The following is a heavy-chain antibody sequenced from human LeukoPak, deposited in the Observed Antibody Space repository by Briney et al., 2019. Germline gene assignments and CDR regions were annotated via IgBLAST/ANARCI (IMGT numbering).Heavy chain of an antibody. D-gene: IGHD3-10*01. CDR3: ARVTGAPRYYYMDV. CDR1: GFTFSSYS. CDR2: ISSSSSYI. Sequence: PGGPLRLSCAASGFTFSSYSMNWVRQAPGKGLEWVSSISSSSSYIYYADSVKGRFTISRDNAKNSLYLQMNSLRAEDTAVYYCARVTGAPRYYYMDVWGKGTTVTVS. V-gene: IGHV3-21*01. J-gene: IGHJ6*03.